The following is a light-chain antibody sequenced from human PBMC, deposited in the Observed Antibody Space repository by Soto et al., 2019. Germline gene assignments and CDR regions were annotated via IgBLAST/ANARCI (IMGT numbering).Light chain of an antibody. J-gene: IGLJ1*01. CDR2: RNN. Sequence: QSVLTQPPSASGTPGQRVTISCSGSSSNIGSNYVYWYQQLPGTAPKLLIPRNNQRPSAVPDRFSGSKSGTSASLAISGLPSEDAAAYYSSAWDDSLSGYVFGTGTKLTVL. V-gene: IGLV1-47*01. CDR1: SSNIGSNY. CDR3: SAWDDSLSGYV.